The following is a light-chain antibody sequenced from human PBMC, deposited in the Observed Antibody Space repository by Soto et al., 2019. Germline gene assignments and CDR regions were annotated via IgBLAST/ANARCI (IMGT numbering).Light chain of an antibody. J-gene: IGKJ2*01. V-gene: IGKV4-1*01. CDR2: WAS. Sequence: DIVMTQSPDSLAVSLGERATINCKSSQRVLYSSNNKNYLAWYQQEPGQPPKLLISWASTRESGVPDRFSGSGSGTDFTLTISSLQAEDVAVYYCQQYYSTPYTFGQGTKLEIK. CDR1: QRVLYSSNNKNY. CDR3: QQYYSTPYT.